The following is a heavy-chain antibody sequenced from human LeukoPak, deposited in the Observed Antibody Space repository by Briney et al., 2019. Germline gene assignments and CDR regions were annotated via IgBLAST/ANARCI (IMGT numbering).Heavy chain of an antibody. CDR1: GFTFSTFA. J-gene: IGHJ4*02. D-gene: IGHD2-8*02. Sequence: PGGSLRLSCAASGFTFSTFAMIWVRQPPGKGLEWVSSIFPSGGEIHNADSVRGRFTISRDNSKSTLSPQMNSLRAEDTAIYYCATYRQVLLPFESWGQGTLVTVSS. CDR2: IFPSGGEI. CDR3: ATYRQVLLPFES. V-gene: IGHV3-23*01.